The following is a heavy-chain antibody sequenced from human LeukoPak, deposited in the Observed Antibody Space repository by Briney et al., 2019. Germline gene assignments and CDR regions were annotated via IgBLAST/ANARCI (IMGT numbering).Heavy chain of an antibody. Sequence: GASVKVSCKASGYTFTGYYMHWVRQAPGQGLEWMGWINPNSGGTNYAQKFQGRVTMTRDTSISTAYMELSRLRSDDTAVYYCARGRPRYNWNYGDYYYYMDVWGKETTVTVSS. D-gene: IGHD1-7*01. CDR3: ARGRPRYNWNYGDYYYYMDV. CDR2: INPNSGGT. J-gene: IGHJ6*03. CDR1: GYTFTGYY. V-gene: IGHV1-2*02.